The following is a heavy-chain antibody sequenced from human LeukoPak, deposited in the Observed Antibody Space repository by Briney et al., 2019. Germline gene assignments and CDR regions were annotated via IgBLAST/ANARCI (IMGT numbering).Heavy chain of an antibody. D-gene: IGHD3-3*01. CDR3: ARAQGRGGYDFWSGYYTGIDHLLFDY. CDR2: ISSSSSYI. CDR1: GFTFSSYS. V-gene: IGHV3-21*01. Sequence: NSGGSLRLSCAASGFTFSSYSMNWVRQAPGKGLEWVSSISSSSSYIYYADSVKGRFTISRDNAKNSLYLQMNSLRAEDTAVYYCARAQGRGGYDFWSGYYTGIDHLLFDYWGQGTLVTVSS. J-gene: IGHJ4*02.